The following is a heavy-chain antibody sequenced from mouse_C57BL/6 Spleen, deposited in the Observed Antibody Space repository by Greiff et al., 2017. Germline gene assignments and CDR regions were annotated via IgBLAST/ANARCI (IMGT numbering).Heavy chain of an antibody. CDR1: GYTFTTYP. CDR3: ARGYYGNYWYFDV. CDR2: FHPYNDDT. J-gene: IGHJ1*03. D-gene: IGHD2-1*01. Sequence: QVQLKESGAELVKPGASVKMSCKASGYTFTTYPIEWMKQNHGKSLEWIGNFHPYNDDTKYNEKFKGKATLTVEKSSSTVYLELSRLSSDDSAVYYCARGYYGNYWYFDVWGTGTTVTVSS. V-gene: IGHV1-47*01.